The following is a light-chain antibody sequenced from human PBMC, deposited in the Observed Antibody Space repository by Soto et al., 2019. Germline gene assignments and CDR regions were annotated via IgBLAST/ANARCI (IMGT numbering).Light chain of an antibody. CDR2: DVN. Sequence: QSALTQPASVSGSPGQSITISCTGTSNDIGNYDYVSWFQQHPGKAPKLMIYDVNDRPAGVSYRFSGSKSGNTASLTISGLQADAESDYYCSSYTTAGVIFGGGTKLTVL. J-gene: IGLJ2*01. V-gene: IGLV2-14*03. CDR3: SSYTTAGVI. CDR1: SNDIGNYDY.